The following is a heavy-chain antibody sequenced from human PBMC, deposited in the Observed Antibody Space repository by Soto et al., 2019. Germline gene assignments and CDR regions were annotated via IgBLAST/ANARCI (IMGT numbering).Heavy chain of an antibody. D-gene: IGHD2-2*01. CDR3: ARGGGPYCSSTSCPTIPPYYYGMDV. Sequence: ASVKVSCKASGYTFTGYYMHWVRQAPGQGLEWMGWINPNSGGTNYAQKFQGWVTMTRDTSISTAYMELSRLRSDDTAVYYCARGGGPYCSSTSCPTIPPYYYGMDVWGQGTTVTVSS. CDR2: INPNSGGT. CDR1: GYTFTGYY. J-gene: IGHJ6*02. V-gene: IGHV1-2*04.